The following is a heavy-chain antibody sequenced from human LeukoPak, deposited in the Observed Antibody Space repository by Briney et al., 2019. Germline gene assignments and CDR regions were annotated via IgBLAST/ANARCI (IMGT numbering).Heavy chain of an antibody. D-gene: IGHD5-18*01. V-gene: IGHV4-34*01. CDR3: ARGYSKWIPILDY. J-gene: IGHJ4*02. Sequence: PSETLSLTCAAYGGSFSGYYWSWIRQPPGKGLEWIGEINHSGSTNYNPSLKSRVTISVDTSKNQFSLKLSSVTAADTAVYYCARGYSKWIPILDYWGQGTLVTVSS. CDR2: INHSGST. CDR1: GGSFSGYY.